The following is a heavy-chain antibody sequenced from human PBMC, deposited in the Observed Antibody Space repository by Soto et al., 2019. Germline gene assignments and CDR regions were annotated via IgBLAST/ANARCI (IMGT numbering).Heavy chain of an antibody. CDR3: AHSGRWLQLSYWYFDL. V-gene: IGHV2-5*02. CDR1: GFSLSTSGVG. J-gene: IGHJ2*01. Sequence: QITLKESGPTLVKPTQTLTLTCTFSGFSLSTSGVGVGWIRQPPGKALEWLALIYWDDDKRYSPSLKGRLTITKDTSKNQVVLTMTNMDPVDTATYYCAHSGRWLQLSYWYFDLWGRGTLVTVSS. D-gene: IGHD5-12*01. CDR2: IYWDDDK.